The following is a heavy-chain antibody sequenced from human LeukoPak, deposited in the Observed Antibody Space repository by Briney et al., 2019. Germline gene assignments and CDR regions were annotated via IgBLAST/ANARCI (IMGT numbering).Heavy chain of an antibody. CDR3: ARDYYYGSGSYSYYFDY. CDR2: IYYNGNT. J-gene: IGHJ4*02. D-gene: IGHD3-10*01. CDR1: DGSINSYY. Sequence: PSETLSLTCSVSDGSINSYYWNWIRRPPGKGLEWIGYIYYNGNTNYSPSLKSRVTMSVDTSKNLFSLKVSSVTAADTAVYYCARDYYYGSGSYSYYFDYWGQGTLVTVSS. V-gene: IGHV4-59*12.